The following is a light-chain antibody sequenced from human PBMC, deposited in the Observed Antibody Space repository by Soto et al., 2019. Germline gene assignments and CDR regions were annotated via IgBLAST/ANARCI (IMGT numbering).Light chain of an antibody. CDR1: QSISSK. CDR3: QQYDKWPPT. V-gene: IGKV3-15*01. Sequence: EIVMTQPPATLSVSPGERATLSCRASQSISSKLAWYQQRPGQAPRLLIYGASTRATGVPVRFRGSGSGTEFTLTISGLQSEDFAVYCCQQYDKWPPTFGGGTRLEIK. J-gene: IGKJ5*01. CDR2: GAS.